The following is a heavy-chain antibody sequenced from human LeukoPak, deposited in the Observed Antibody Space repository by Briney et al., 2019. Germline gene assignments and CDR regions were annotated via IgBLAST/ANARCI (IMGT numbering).Heavy chain of an antibody. CDR3: ATDSTRSGYGDY. V-gene: IGHV3-30-3*01. D-gene: IGHD3-3*01. CDR2: ISYDGSNK. J-gene: IGHJ4*02. CDR1: GFTFSSYA. Sequence: GGSLRLSCAASGFTFSSYAVHWVRQAPGKGLEWVAVISYDGSNKYYADSVKGRFTISRDNSKNTLYLQVNSLRAEDTAVYYCATDSTRSGYGDYWGQGTLVTVSS.